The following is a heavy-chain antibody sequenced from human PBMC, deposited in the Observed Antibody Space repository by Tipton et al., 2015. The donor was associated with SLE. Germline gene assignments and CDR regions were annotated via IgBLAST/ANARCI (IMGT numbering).Heavy chain of an antibody. V-gene: IGHV4-61*02. CDR3: ASGLYAYDSKGYYYGDH. D-gene: IGHD3-22*01. CDR2: IYTSGST. Sequence: TLSLTCTVSGGSISSGAYYWSWIRQPAGKGLEWIGRIYTSGSTNYNPSLKSRVTISMDKSKNQFSLKLISVTAADTAVYYCASGLYAYDSKGYYYGDHWGQGTLVTVSS. J-gene: IGHJ4*02. CDR1: GGSISSGAYY.